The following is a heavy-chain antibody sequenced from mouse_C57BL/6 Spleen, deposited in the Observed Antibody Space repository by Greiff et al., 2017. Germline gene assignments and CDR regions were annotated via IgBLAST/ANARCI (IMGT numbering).Heavy chain of an antibody. D-gene: IGHD1-1*01. Sequence: VQLQQSGPELVKPGASVKISCKASGYTFTDYYMNWVKQSPGKSLDWIGDINPNNGGTSYNQKFKGKATLTVDKSSSTAYMELRSLTSEDSAVYYCAQLRGSWFAYWGQGTLVTVSA. CDR1: GYTFTDYY. V-gene: IGHV1-26*01. CDR3: AQLRGSWFAY. CDR2: INPNNGGT. J-gene: IGHJ3*01.